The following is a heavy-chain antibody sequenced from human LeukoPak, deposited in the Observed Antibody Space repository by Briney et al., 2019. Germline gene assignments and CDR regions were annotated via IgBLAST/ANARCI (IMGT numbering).Heavy chain of an antibody. D-gene: IGHD3-3*01. CDR2: INPNSGGT. J-gene: IGHJ6*04. CDR3: ARRYTIFGVVKLDV. CDR1: GYTFTGYH. V-gene: IGHV1-2*02. Sequence: EASVKVSCKASGYTFTGYHMHWVRQAPGQGLEWMGWINPNSGGTNYAQKFQGRVTMTRDTSISTAYMELSRLRSDDTAVYYCARRYTIFGVVKLDVWGKGTAVTVSS.